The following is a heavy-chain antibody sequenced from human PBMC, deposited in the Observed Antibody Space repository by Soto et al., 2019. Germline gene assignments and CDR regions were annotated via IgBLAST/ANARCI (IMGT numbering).Heavy chain of an antibody. V-gene: IGHV3-30-3*01. Sequence: GGSLRLSCAASGFTFSSYAMHWVRQAPGKGLEWVAVISYDGSNKYYADSVKGRFTISRDNSKNTLYLQMNSLRAEDTAVYYCASLDSGSLDYWGQGTLVTVSS. J-gene: IGHJ4*02. D-gene: IGHD1-26*01. CDR1: GFTFSSYA. CDR2: ISYDGSNK. CDR3: ASLDSGSLDY.